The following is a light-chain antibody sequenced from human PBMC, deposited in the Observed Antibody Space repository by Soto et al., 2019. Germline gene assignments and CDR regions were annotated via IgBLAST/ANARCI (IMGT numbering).Light chain of an antibody. V-gene: IGKV1-33*01. Sequence: DIQMTQSPSSLSASEGDRVTITCRASHTINNYLNCYQQKPGKAPKLMIYDASNLETGIPSRFSGIGSGTDFTFTISSRQPEDIATYSCHQYGNLLWTFGQGTNVEIK. CDR1: HTINNY. J-gene: IGKJ1*01. CDR3: HQYGNLLWT. CDR2: DAS.